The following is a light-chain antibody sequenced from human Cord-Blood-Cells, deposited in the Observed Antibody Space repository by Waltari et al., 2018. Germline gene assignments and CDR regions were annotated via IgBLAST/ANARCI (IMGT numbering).Light chain of an antibody. CDR2: LGS. Sequence: EIVMTQSPLPLPVTPGEPASIPCRSSQSLLHSNGYNYLDWYLQKPGQSPQLLIYLGSNRASGVPDRFSGSGSGTDFTLKISRVEAEDVGVYYCMQALQTPRTFGQGP. CDR3: MQALQTPRT. CDR1: QSLLHSNGYNY. J-gene: IGKJ1*01. V-gene: IGKV2-28*01.